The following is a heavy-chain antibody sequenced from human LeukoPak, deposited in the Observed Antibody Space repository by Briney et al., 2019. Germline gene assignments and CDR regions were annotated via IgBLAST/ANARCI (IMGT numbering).Heavy chain of an antibody. CDR2: IYYSGST. CDR3: ARGGTTGTTHWFDP. CDR1: GGSISSYY. D-gene: IGHD1-1*01. J-gene: IGHJ5*02. Sequence: PSETLSLTCSVSGGSISSYYWSWIRQPPGKGLEWIGYIYYSGSTNYNPSLKSRVTISVDTSKNQFSLKLSSVTAAATAVYYCARGGTTGTTHWFDPWGQGTLVTVSS. V-gene: IGHV4-59*01.